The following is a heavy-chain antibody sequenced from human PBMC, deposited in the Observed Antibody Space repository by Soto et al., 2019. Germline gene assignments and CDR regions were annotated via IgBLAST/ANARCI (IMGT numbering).Heavy chain of an antibody. CDR1: GYTFTSYA. D-gene: IGHD1-26*01. Sequence: ASVKVSCKASGYTFTSYAMHWVRQAPGQGLEWMGWISAYNGNTNYAQKLQGRVTMTTDTSTSTAYMELRSLRSDDTAVYYCARDSKSGSPSCDYWGQGTLVTVSS. V-gene: IGHV1-18*01. J-gene: IGHJ4*02. CDR2: ISAYNGNT. CDR3: ARDSKSGSPSCDY.